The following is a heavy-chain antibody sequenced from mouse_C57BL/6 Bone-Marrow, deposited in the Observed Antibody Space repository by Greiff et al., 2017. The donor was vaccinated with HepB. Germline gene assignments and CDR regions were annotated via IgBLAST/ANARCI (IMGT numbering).Heavy chain of an antibody. Sequence: EVQLQQSGPVLVKPGASVKMSCKASGYTFTDYYMNWVKQSHGKSLEWIGVINPYNGGTSYNQKFKGKATLTVDKSSSTAYMELNSLTSEDSAVYYCAGGGAITTVVASRDYDFDYWGQGTTLTVSS. CDR2: INPYNGGT. CDR1: GYTFTDYY. V-gene: IGHV1-19*01. D-gene: IGHD1-1*01. CDR3: AGGGAITTVVASRDYDFDY. J-gene: IGHJ2*01.